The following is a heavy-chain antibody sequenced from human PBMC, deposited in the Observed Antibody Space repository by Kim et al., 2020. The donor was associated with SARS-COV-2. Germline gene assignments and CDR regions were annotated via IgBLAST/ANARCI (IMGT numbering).Heavy chain of an antibody. Sequence: GGSLRLSCAASGFTFSDYYMNWVRQAPGKGLEWVSYISSSGSYVNYADSVKGRFTISRDNAKNTLYLQMSSLRAEDTALYYCARVPFGVFAAYFFDLGGQGTRLTVSS. V-gene: IGHV3-11*01. CDR1: GFTFSDYY. CDR3: ARVPFGVFAAYFFDL. D-gene: IGHD3-10*01. CDR2: ISSSGSYV. J-gene: IGHJ4*02.